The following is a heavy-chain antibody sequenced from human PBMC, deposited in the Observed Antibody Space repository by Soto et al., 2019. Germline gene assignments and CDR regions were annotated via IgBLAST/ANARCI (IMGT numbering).Heavy chain of an antibody. CDR3: SSDLSRESASD. J-gene: IGHJ4*02. V-gene: IGHV3-33*01. Sequence: QVQLVESGGGVGQPGSSLRLSCVASGYNFMSHGLHWVRQAPGKGLEWVADIWYDGSQQYYADPVKGRLTISRDDSMNTLYLQMDSLTADDTGVYYFSSDLSRESASDWGQETLDIVSS. CDR2: IWYDGSQQ. CDR1: GYNFMSHG.